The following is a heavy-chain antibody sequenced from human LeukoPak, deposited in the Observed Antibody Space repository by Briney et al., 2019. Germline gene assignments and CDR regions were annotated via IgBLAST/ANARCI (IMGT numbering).Heavy chain of an antibody. Sequence: QPGGSLRLSCAASGSTVSSNYMSWVRQAPGKGLEWVSVIYSGGSTYYADSVKGRFTISRDNSKNTLYLQMNSLTAEDTAVYYCARDGTVTAGPFDPWGGGTLVTVSS. CDR2: IYSGGST. V-gene: IGHV3-53*01. CDR1: GSTVSSNY. D-gene: IGHD4-17*01. CDR3: ARDGTVTAGPFDP. J-gene: IGHJ5*02.